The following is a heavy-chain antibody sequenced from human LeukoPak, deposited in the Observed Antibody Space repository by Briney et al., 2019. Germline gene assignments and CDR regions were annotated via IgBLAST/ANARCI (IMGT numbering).Heavy chain of an antibody. CDR1: GGPISSGDDY. CDR2: IYYSGST. V-gene: IGHV4-30-4*08. J-gene: IGHJ4*02. D-gene: IGHD4-17*01. CDR3: ARALLATVTTGFDY. Sequence: PSETLSLTRTVSGGPISSGDDYWRWIRQPPGKGLEWIGYIYYSGSTYYNPSLKSRVTISVDTSKNQFSLKLSSVTAADTAVYYCARALLATVTTGFDYWGQGTLVTVSS.